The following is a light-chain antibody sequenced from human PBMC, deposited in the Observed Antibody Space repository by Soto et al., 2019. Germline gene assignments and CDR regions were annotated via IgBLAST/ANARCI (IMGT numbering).Light chain of an antibody. J-gene: IGLJ2*01. CDR3: QSYDSSPHVV. CDR2: GNS. Sequence: QSVLTQPPSVSGAPGQRVTISCTGSSSNIGAGYDVHWYQQLPGTAPKLLIYGNSNRPSGVPDRFSGSKSGTSASLAITGLQAEDEGDYYCQSYDSSPHVVFGGGTKVTVL. CDR1: SSNIGAGYD. V-gene: IGLV1-40*01.